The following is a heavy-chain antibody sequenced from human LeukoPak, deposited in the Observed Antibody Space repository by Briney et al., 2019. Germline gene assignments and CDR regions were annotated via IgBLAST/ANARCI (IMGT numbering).Heavy chain of an antibody. Sequence: SEPLSLTCAVQGGSFSGSYWSWIRQPPGKGLEWSGEINHSGSTNYNPSLTSRLAISVDTSKHQCSLKLNSVTAADTAVYYCARQRGLTGSYYYYYYMDVWGKGTTVTISS. J-gene: IGHJ6*03. D-gene: IGHD3-9*01. CDR3: ARQRGLTGSYYYYYYMDV. CDR2: INHSGST. V-gene: IGHV4-34*01. CDR1: GGSFSGSY.